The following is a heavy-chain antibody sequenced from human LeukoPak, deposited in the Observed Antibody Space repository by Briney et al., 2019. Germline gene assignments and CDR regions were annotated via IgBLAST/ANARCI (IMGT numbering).Heavy chain of an antibody. CDR2: ISSSSSYI. CDR1: GFTFSSYS. V-gene: IGHV3-21*01. D-gene: IGHD1-26*01. J-gene: IGHJ6*02. CDR3: AREGDGMDV. Sequence: GGSLRLSCAASGFTFSSYSMNWVRQAPGKGLEWVSSISSSSSYIYYAGSVKGRFTISRDNAKNSLYLQMNSLRAEDTAVYYCAREGDGMDVWGQGTTVTVSS.